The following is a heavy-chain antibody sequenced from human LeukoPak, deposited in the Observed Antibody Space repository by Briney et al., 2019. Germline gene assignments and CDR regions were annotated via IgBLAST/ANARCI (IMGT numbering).Heavy chain of an antibody. J-gene: IGHJ4*02. Sequence: GGSLRLSCAASGFTFSSYAMHWVRQAPGKGLEWVAVISYDGSNKYYADSVKGRFTISRDNSKNTLYLQMNSLRAEDTAVYYCARGRTYYYDSSGYYTFDYWGQGTLVTASS. CDR3: ARGRTYYYDSSGYYTFDY. V-gene: IGHV3-30*04. CDR2: ISYDGSNK. CDR1: GFTFSSYA. D-gene: IGHD3-22*01.